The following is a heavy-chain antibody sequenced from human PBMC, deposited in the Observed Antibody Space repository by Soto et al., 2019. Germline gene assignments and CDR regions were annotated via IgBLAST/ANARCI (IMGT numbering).Heavy chain of an antibody. D-gene: IGHD3-3*01. J-gene: IGHJ3*02. CDR2: IYSDDRT. Sequence: QSGGSLRLSCAASGFTVSSNYMNWVRQAPGKGLEWVSVIYSDDRTYYEGSVKGRFTIARDNSKNTVYLQLNSLRAEDTAVYYCTRERFLEWLVGVRFWAFDNWGQGTMVTVSS. V-gene: IGHV3-53*01. CDR1: GFTVSSNY. CDR3: TRERFLEWLVGVRFWAFDN.